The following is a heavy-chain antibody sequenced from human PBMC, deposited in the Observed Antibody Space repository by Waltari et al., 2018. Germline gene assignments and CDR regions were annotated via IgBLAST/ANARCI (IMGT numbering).Heavy chain of an antibody. V-gene: IGHV3-15*05. D-gene: IGHD1-26*01. CDR2: IRTEAGAGTT. J-gene: IGHJ4*02. Sequence: EEHLVESGGGLVEPGGSLRLSCAASGFTFSNVWMSWVGQAQGTGLQWIGRIRTEAGAGTTQYASPVKDRSSLSRRHSENMLFMKRAYLKTDDTAVYYCTIDHRSPPDVGYWGQRTPVTVSS. CDR3: TIDHRSPPDVGY. CDR1: GFTFSNVW.